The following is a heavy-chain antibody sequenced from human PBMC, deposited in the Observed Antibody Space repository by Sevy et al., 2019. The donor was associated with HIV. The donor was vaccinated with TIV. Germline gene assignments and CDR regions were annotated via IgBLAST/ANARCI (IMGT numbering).Heavy chain of an antibody. CDR1: GYTFTGYY. D-gene: IGHD2-2*01. J-gene: IGHJ5*02. CDR2: INPNSGGT. CDR3: YIVVVPAASELGFDP. V-gene: IGHV1-2*02. Sequence: ASVKVSCKASGYTFTGYYMHCVRQAPGQGLEWMGWINPNSGGTNYAQKFQGRVTMTRDTSISTAYMELSRLRSDDTAVYYCYIVVVPAASELGFDPWGQGTLVTVSS.